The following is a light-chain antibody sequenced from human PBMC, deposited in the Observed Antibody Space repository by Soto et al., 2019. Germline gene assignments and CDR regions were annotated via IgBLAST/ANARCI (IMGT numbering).Light chain of an antibody. V-gene: IGLV2-14*03. J-gene: IGLJ2*01. CDR1: SSDVGDDNF. CDR3: SSYPSTNLVL. CDR2: DVN. Sequence: QSVLTQPASVSGSPGQSITMSCTGISSDVGDDNFVSWYQQYPGKAPKLMISDVNHRPSGVSNRFSGSKSGNTASLTISGLQAEDEADYYCSSYPSTNLVLFGGGTKLTVL.